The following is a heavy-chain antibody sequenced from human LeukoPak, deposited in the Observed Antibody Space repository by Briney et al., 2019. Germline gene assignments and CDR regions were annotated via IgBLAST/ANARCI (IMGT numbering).Heavy chain of an antibody. D-gene: IGHD6-6*01. CDR1: GFTFSSYA. Sequence: GRSLRLSCAASGFTFSSYAMHWVRQAPGKGLEWVSVISYDGSNKYYADSVKGRFTISRDNSKNTLYLQMNSLRAEDTAVYYCVRDQGIAARPNDPLFNYWGQGTLVTVSS. V-gene: IGHV3-30-3*01. J-gene: IGHJ4*02. CDR3: VRDQGIAARPNDPLFNY. CDR2: ISYDGSNK.